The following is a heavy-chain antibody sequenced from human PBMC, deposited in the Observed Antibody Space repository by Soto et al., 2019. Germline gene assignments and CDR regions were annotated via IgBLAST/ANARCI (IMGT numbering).Heavy chain of an antibody. V-gene: IGHV4-59*01. Sequence: SETLSLTCTVSNGSISTYYWTWVRQPPGKGLEWIGYVYYSGSTNYNPSLKSRVGMSIDTSKNQFSLELKSVTAADTATYFCVRDYLLTGFDTWGQGTLVTVSS. D-gene: IGHD3-9*01. CDR1: NGSISTYY. CDR2: VYYSGST. CDR3: VRDYLLTGFDT. J-gene: IGHJ5*02.